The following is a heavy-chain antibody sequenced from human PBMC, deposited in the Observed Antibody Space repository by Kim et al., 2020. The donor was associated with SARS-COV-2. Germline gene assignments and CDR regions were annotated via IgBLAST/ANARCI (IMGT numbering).Heavy chain of an antibody. V-gene: IGHV3-74*01. CDR3: ARGGWFDYATYYYYYGMDV. D-gene: IGHD4-17*01. Sequence: GRFTISRDNAKNTLYLQMDSLRAEETAVYYCARGGWFDYATYYYYYGMDVWGQGTTVTVSS. J-gene: IGHJ6*02.